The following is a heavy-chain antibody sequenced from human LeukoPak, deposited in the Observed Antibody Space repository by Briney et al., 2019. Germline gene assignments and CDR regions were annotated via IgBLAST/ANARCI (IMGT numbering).Heavy chain of an antibody. CDR2: FDIEDAET. V-gene: IGHV1-24*01. CDR1: GHSLTDLS. D-gene: IGHD4-11*01. CDR3: VAEVIEVTMGDY. Sequence: ASVKVSCKVSGHSLTDLSIHWVRQAPGKGLEWMGGFDIEDAETIYGQEFEGRVIMTEDTATETAYMELSSLKYEDTAVYYCVAEVIEVTMGDYWGQGTLVTVSS. J-gene: IGHJ4*02.